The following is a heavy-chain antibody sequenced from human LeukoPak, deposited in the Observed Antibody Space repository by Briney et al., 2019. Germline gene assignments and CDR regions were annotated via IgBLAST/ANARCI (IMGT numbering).Heavy chain of an antibody. D-gene: IGHD6-13*01. J-gene: IGHJ3*02. V-gene: IGHV3-21*01. CDR1: GFTFSSYS. CDR2: ISSSSSYI. CDR3: FPLWGIAPLRAQSRSI. Sequence: GGSLRLSCAASGFTFSSYSMNWVRQAPGKGLEWVSSISSSSSYIYYADSVKGRFTISRDNAKNSLYLQMNSLRAEDTAGYYCFPLWGIAPLRAQSRSIWGQGTMVTVSS.